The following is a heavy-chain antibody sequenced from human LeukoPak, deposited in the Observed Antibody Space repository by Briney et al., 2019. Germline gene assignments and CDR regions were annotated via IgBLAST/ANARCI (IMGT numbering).Heavy chain of an antibody. V-gene: IGHV4-31*03. D-gene: IGHD5-24*01. J-gene: IGHJ4*02. CDR3: ARSRDGYNLAFWDY. CDR1: GGSISSGGYY. CDR2: IYYSGST. Sequence: SQTLSLTCTVSGGSISSGGYYWSWIRQHPGKGLEWIGYIYYSGSTYYNPSLKSRVTISVDTSKNQFSLKLSSVTAADTAVYYCARSRDGYNLAFWDYWGQGTLVTVSS.